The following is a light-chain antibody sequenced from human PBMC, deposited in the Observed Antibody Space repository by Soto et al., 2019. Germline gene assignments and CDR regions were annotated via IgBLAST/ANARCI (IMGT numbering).Light chain of an antibody. V-gene: IGKV3-11*01. CDR2: GAS. CDR3: QQRGNWPRT. CDR1: QSVSSY. Sequence: ESVLTQSPATLSLSPGEIATLSCRASQSVSSYLAWYQQKPGQAPRLLIYGASNRATDIPARFSGSGSGTDFTLTISSLESEDFAVYYCQQRGNWPRTFGQGTKLEIK. J-gene: IGKJ2*01.